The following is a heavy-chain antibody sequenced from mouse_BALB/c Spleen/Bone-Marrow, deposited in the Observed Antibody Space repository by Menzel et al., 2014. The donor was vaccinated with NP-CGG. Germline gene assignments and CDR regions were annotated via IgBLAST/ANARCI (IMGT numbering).Heavy chain of an antibody. J-gene: IGHJ4*01. CDR2: IYLGRGRT. D-gene: IGHD3-1*01. Sequence: VQLQQSGPELVKPGASVMMSCNASGYTFTDYVITRVKQRTGLGLVCIGEIYLGRGRTSYNEKFKVKAALPAGKSSNAAYMQLRSMTSEDSAVDFCARGIGLLYYIMDFWGQGTSGTISS. V-gene: IGHV1-83*01. CDR1: GYTFTDYV. CDR3: ARGIGLLYYIMDF.